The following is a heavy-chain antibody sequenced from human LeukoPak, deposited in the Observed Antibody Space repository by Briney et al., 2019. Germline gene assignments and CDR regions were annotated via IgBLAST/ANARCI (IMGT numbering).Heavy chain of an antibody. Sequence: PGRSLRLSCAASGFTFSSYGMHWVRQAPGKVLEWVAFIRYDGSNKYYADSVKGRFTISRDNSKNTLYLQMNSLRAEDTAVYYCAKEAILRYCSSTSCYMGTAYYMDVWGKGTTVTVSS. CDR2: IRYDGSNK. CDR1: GFTFSSYG. CDR3: AKEAILRYCSSTSCYMGTAYYMDV. J-gene: IGHJ6*03. D-gene: IGHD2-2*02. V-gene: IGHV3-30*02.